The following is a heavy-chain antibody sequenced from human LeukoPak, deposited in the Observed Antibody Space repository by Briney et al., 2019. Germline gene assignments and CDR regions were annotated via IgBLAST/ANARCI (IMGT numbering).Heavy chain of an antibody. CDR2: IIPIFGTA. V-gene: IGHV1-69*13. D-gene: IGHD3-22*01. CDR3: ARDYRYYYDSSGYYYFDY. J-gene: IGHJ4*02. CDR1: GYTFTSYA. Sequence: ASVKVSCKASGYTFTSYAISWVRQAPGQGLEWMGGIIPIFGTANYAQKFQGRVTITADESTSTAYMELSSLRSEDTAVYYCARDYRYYYDSSGYYYFDYWGQGTLVTVSS.